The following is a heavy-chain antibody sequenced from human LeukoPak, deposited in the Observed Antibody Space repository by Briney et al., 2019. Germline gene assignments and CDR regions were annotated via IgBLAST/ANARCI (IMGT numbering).Heavy chain of an antibody. D-gene: IGHD6-13*01. Sequence: ASVKVSCKVSGYTLTELSMHWVRQAPGKGLEWMGGFDPEDGETIYAQKFQGRVTMTEDTSTDTAYMELSSLRSEDTAVYYCATVGRVLYSSRNEFDYWGQGTLVTVSS. CDR3: ATVGRVLYSSRNEFDY. J-gene: IGHJ4*02. CDR1: GYTLTELS. CDR2: FDPEDGET. V-gene: IGHV1-24*01.